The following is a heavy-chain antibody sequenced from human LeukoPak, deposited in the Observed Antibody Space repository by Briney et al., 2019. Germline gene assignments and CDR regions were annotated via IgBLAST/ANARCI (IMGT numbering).Heavy chain of an antibody. CDR1: GGSFSGYY. CDR2: INHSGST. J-gene: IGHJ6*02. D-gene: IGHD2-8*01. Sequence: SETLSLTCAVYGGSFSGYYWSWIRQPPGKGLEWIGEINHSGSTNYNPSLKSRVTISVDTSKNQFSLKLSSVTAADTAVYYCARDSTVMATLYGMDVWGQGTTVTVSS. CDR3: ARDSTVMATLYGMDV. V-gene: IGHV4-34*01.